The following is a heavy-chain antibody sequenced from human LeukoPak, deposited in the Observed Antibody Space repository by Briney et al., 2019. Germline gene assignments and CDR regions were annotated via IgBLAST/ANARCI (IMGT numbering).Heavy chain of an antibody. V-gene: IGHV3-23*01. CDR1: GFTFNNYA. D-gene: IGHD6-19*01. CDR2: ISGSAVST. Sequence: GGSLRLSCAASGFTFNNYAMSWVRQAPGKGLEWVSVISGSAVSTYYADYVRGRFTISRDNSKITLYLQMSSLRAEDTAVYYCAKDLEVAGRSYYYCNLDVWGQGTTVTVSS. CDR3: AKDLEVAGRSYYYCNLDV. J-gene: IGHJ6*02.